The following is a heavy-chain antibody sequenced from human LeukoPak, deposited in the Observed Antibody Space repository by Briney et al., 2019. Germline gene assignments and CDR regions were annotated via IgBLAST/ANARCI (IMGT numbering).Heavy chain of an antibody. CDR2: IYSGGST. J-gene: IGHJ3*02. V-gene: IGHV3-53*01. CDR3: ARDAEGALFGYYDSSGSRGVAFDI. CDR1: GFTVSSNY. Sequence: GGSPRLSCAASGFTVSSNYMSWVRQAPGKGLEWVSVIYSGGSTYYADSVKGRFTISRDNYKNTLYLQMNSLRAEDTAVYYCARDAEGALFGYYDSSGSRGVAFDIWGQGTMVTVSS. D-gene: IGHD3-22*01.